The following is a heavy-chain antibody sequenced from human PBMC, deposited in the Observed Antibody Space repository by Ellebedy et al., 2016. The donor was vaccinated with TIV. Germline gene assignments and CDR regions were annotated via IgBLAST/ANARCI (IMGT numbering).Heavy chain of an antibody. Sequence: ASVKVSXKASGYTFTSYDINWVRQATGQGLEWMGWMNPNSGNTGYAQKFQGRVTMTRNTSISTAYMELSRLRSDDTAVYYCATSHCGGDCAPAFDYWGQGTLVTVSS. J-gene: IGHJ4*02. CDR3: ATSHCGGDCAPAFDY. CDR2: MNPNSGNT. CDR1: GYTFTSYD. D-gene: IGHD2-21*02. V-gene: IGHV1-8*01.